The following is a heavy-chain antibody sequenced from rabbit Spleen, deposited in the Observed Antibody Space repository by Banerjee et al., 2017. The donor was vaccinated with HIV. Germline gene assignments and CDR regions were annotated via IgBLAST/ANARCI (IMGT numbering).Heavy chain of an antibody. CDR2: IDSGSSGFT. J-gene: IGHJ6*01. CDR1: GFSFSSSYY. CDR3: ARDSGSSFSSYGMDL. V-gene: IGHV1S45*01. Sequence: QEQLEESGGGQVQPEGSLTLTCTASGFSFSSSYYMCWVRQAPGKGLEWIACIDSGSSGFTYFASWAKGRFTISKTSSTTVTLQMTSLTAADTATYFCARDSGSSFSSYGMDLWGPGTLVTVS. D-gene: IGHD8-1*01.